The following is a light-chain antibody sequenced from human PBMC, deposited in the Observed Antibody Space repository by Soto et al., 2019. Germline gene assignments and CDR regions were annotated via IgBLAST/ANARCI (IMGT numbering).Light chain of an antibody. V-gene: IGKV1-5*01. CDR1: QSISNW. CDR3: QQYKSYVWT. J-gene: IGKJ1*01. Sequence: DIQMTQSPSTMSASVGDRVTITCRASQSISNWLAWYQQKPGKAPKLLIYDASSLESGVPSRFSGSGSGTEFTLTISSLQPDEFATYYCQQYKSYVWTFGQGTKVDIK. CDR2: DAS.